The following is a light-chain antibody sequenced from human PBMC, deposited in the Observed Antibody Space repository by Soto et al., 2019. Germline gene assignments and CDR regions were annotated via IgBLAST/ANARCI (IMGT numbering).Light chain of an antibody. CDR1: SSDVGDYAS. V-gene: IGLV2-14*03. Sequence: QAVVTQPASVSGSPGQSITISCTGTSSDVGDYASVSWYQQHPGKAPKLMIYDVSNRPSGVSDRFSGSKSGNTASLTISGLQAEDEADYYCSSYTATSTQVFGTGTKLTVL. CDR2: DVS. CDR3: SSYTATSTQV. J-gene: IGLJ1*01.